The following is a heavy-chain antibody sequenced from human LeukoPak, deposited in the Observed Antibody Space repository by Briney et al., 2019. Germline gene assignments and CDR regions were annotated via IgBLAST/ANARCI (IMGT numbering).Heavy chain of an antibody. CDR3: ARDDTTVTTYY. CDR2: ISSSSSTI. Sequence: GGSLRLSCAVSGFTVSSNYMNWVRQAPGKGLEWVSYISSSSSTIYYADSVKGRFTISRDNAKNSLYLQMNSLRAEDTAVYYCARDDTTVTTYYWGQGTLVTVSS. J-gene: IGHJ4*02. D-gene: IGHD4-17*01. V-gene: IGHV3-48*04. CDR1: GFTVSSNY.